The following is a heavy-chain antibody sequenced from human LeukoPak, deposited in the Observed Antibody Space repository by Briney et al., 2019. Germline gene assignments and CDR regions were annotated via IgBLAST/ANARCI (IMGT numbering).Heavy chain of an antibody. V-gene: IGHV3-48*02. J-gene: IGHJ4*02. Sequence: PGGSLRLSCAASGFTFSGYNMNWVRQAPGKGLEWVSYIGSSTSPIYYADSVKGRFTISRDNAKNSLYLQMNSLRDEDTAVYYCARDYYNSGSYPFGSWGQGTLVIVSS. CDR2: IGSSTSPI. D-gene: IGHD3-10*01. CDR3: ARDYYNSGSYPFGS. CDR1: GFTFSGYN.